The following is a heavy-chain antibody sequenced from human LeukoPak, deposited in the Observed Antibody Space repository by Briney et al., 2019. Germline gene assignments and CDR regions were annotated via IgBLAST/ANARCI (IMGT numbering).Heavy chain of an antibody. Sequence: GSLRLSCAASGFTFSSYSMNWIRQPPGKGLEWIGEINHSGSTNYNPSLKSRVTISVDTSKNQFSLKLSSVTAADTAVYYCARGLSGWHYYYYGMDVWGQGTTVTVSS. CDR2: INHSGST. CDR3: ARGLSGWHYYYYGMDV. D-gene: IGHD6-19*01. CDR1: GFTFSSYS. J-gene: IGHJ6*02. V-gene: IGHV4-34*01.